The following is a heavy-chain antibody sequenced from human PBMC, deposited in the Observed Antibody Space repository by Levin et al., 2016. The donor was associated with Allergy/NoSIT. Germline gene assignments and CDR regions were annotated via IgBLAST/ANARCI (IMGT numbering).Heavy chain of an antibody. CDR3: ARGSIGYCSSTSCYNYYGMDV. Sequence: GESLKISCAASGFTFSRDDMHWVRQATGKGLEWVSAINTAGDTYYADSVRGRFTISRDNAKNSVFLQMNSLRADDTAVYFCARGSIGYCSSTSCYNYYGMDVWGQGTTVTVSS. CDR1: GFTFSRDD. J-gene: IGHJ6*02. CDR2: INTAGDT. V-gene: IGHV3-13*01. D-gene: IGHD2-2*02.